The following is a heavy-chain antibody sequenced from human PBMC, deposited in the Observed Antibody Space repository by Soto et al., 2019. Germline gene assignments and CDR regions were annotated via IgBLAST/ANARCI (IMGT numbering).Heavy chain of an antibody. CDR2: ISSSSSYI. J-gene: IGHJ3*02. Sequence: GGSLRLSCAASGFTFSSYSMNWVRQAPGKGLEWVSSISSSSSYIYYADSVQGRFTISRDNAKNSLYLQMNSLRAEDTAVYYCARGALRGVYAFDIWGQGTMVTVSS. V-gene: IGHV3-21*01. CDR3: ARGALRGVYAFDI. CDR1: GFTFSSYS. D-gene: IGHD3-10*01.